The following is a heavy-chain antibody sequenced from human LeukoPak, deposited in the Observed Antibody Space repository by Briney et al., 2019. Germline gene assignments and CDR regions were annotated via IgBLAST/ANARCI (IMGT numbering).Heavy chain of an antibody. V-gene: IGHV3-48*03. CDR2: ISSSGNTK. D-gene: IGHD2-21*02. CDR1: EFTFSNYE. J-gene: IGHJ6*04. CDR3: VLGGLYVVVTVEKYYYGMDV. Sequence: PGGPLRLSCAAPEFTFSNYEMKWVRQAPGKGLEWVAYISSSGNTKYYADSVRGRFTISRDNAKNSLYLQMNSLRAEDTAVYYCVLGGLYVVVTVEKYYYGMDVWGKGTTVTVSS.